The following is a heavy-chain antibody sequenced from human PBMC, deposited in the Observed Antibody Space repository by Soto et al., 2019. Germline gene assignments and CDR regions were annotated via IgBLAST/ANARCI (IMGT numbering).Heavy chain of an antibody. CDR1: GFPFSSSW. D-gene: IGHD3-9*01. V-gene: IGHV3-7*03. J-gene: IGHJ4*02. Sequence: GGSLRLSCAASGFPFSSSWMDWVRQAPGKGLEWVDNIKEDGSQTYYVETVRGRFTVSRDNSKNTLNQQMKSLRAEDTAVYYCAKVGGLRYFDWLFPSYWGQGTLVTVSS. CDR3: AKVGGLRYFDWLFPSY. CDR2: IKEDGSQT.